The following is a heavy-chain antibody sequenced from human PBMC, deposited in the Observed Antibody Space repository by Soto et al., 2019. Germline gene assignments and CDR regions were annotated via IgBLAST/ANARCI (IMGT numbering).Heavy chain of an antibody. CDR3: ASRYPGTSVDY. D-gene: IGHD1-7*01. CDR1: GGSFTSNNW. CDR2: IYRTGST. Sequence: PSETLSLTCAVSGGSFTSNNWWTWVRQPPGQGLEWIGEIYRTGSTNYNPSLKSRVTISLDKSENQFSLKVTPLTAADTAVYYCASRYPGTSVDYWGQGTLVTVSS. J-gene: IGHJ4*02. V-gene: IGHV4-4*02.